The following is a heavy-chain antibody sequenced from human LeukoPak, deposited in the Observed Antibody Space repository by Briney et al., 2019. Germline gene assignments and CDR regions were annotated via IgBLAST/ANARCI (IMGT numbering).Heavy chain of an antibody. J-gene: IGHJ4*02. CDR2: IIPIFGTA. V-gene: IGHV1-69*13. D-gene: IGHD3-3*01. CDR3: ARGIFGVVINQYYFDY. CDR1: GGSFSRYA. Sequence: SVKVSCKASGGSFSRYAISWERQAPGRGLELMGGIIPIFGTANYAQKFQGRVTITADESTSTAYMELSSLRSEDTAVYYCARGIFGVVINQYYFDYWGQGTLVTVSS.